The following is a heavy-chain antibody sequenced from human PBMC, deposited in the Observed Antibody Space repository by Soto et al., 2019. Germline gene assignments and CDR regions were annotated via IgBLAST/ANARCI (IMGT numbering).Heavy chain of an antibody. CDR3: ARDNMIVVVIDSVYYYHGMDV. Sequence: EVQLVESGGGLVKPGGSLRLSCAASGFTFSSYSMNWVRQAPGKGLEWVSSISSSSSYIYYADSVKGRFTISRDNAKNSLYLQMNSLIAEDTAVYYCARDNMIVVVIDSVYYYHGMDVWGQGTTVTVSS. V-gene: IGHV3-21*01. CDR2: ISSSSSYI. D-gene: IGHD3-22*01. CDR1: GFTFSSYS. J-gene: IGHJ6*02.